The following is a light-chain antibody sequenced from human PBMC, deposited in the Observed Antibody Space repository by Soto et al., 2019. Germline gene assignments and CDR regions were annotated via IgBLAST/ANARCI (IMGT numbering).Light chain of an antibody. V-gene: IGLV2-8*01. CDR2: EVN. CDR3: SSYSGSSKV. CDR1: SSDVGGYNY. J-gene: IGLJ1*01. Sequence: QSALTPPPSATGSIGQLVAISCTGTSSDVGGYNYVSWYQQHPGKAPKLMIYEVNKRPSGVPDLFSGSKSGNTASLTVSGLQAEDEGDYYCSSYSGSSKVFGSGTKVTVL.